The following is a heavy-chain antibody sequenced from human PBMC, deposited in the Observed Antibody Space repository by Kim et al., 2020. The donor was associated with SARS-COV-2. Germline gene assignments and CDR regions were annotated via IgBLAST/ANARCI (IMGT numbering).Heavy chain of an antibody. J-gene: IGHJ4*02. CDR2: INPKSGGT. D-gene: IGHD5-18*01. CDR3: ARDGYRNDY. CDR1: GYTFTDYY. Sequence: ASVKVSCKASGYTFTDYYMHWVRQAPGQGLEWMGRINPKSGGTNYAQNFQDRVTMTRDTSISTAYMELSRLRSDDTAVYYCARDGYRNDYWGQGTMVTVSS. V-gene: IGHV1-2*06.